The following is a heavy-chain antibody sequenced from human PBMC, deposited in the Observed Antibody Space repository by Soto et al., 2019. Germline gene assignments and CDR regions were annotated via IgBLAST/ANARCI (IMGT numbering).Heavy chain of an antibody. J-gene: IGHJ3*02. D-gene: IGHD6-19*01. CDR2: INWNGGST. Sequence: GGSLRLSCAASGFTFDDYGMSWVRQAPGKGLEWVSGINWNGGSTGYADSVKGRFTISRDNAKNSLYLQMNSLRAEDTALYYCARARIAVALDAFDIWGQGTMVTGSS. CDR1: GFTFDDYG. V-gene: IGHV3-20*04. CDR3: ARARIAVALDAFDI.